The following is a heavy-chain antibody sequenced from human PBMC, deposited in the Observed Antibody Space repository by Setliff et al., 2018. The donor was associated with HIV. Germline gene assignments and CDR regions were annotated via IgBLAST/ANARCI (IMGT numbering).Heavy chain of an antibody. V-gene: IGHV3-48*03. CDR2: VSSGSTI. CDR3: ARDRGDYYYYMDV. CDR1: GFTSSSFS. Sequence: PGGSLRLSCAASGFTSSSFSMYWVRQAPGKGLVWVSRVSSGSTIYYAESVKGRFTISRDNAENSLYLQMDSLRAEDTAIYYCARDRGDYYYYMDVWGKGTTVTV. J-gene: IGHJ6*03.